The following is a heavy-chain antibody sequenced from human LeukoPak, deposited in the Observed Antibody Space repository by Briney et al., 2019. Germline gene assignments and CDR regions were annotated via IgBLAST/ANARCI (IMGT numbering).Heavy chain of an antibody. CDR2: INPNSGGT. CDR1: GGTFSSYA. Sequence: ASVKVSCKASGGTFSSYAFSWVRQAPGQGLEWMGWINPNSGGTNYAQKFQGRVTMTRDTSISTAYMELSRQRSDDTAVYYCARVGKRGGYCSSTSCPPPPYGMDVWGQGTTVTVSS. J-gene: IGHJ6*02. CDR3: ARVGKRGGYCSSTSCPPPPYGMDV. D-gene: IGHD2-2*01. V-gene: IGHV1-2*02.